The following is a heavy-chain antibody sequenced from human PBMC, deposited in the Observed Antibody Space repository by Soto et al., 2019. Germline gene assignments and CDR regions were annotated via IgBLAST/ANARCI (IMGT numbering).Heavy chain of an antibody. J-gene: IGHJ4*02. V-gene: IGHV3-53*01. CDR2: IHSDGST. Sequence: GGSLRLSCSIAGFTVSDSMSWVRQAPGKGLECVSFIHSDGSTHYTDSVRGRFTISRDNSKNTLYLQMDRLRVDDTAVYFCARDASGPFDYWGQGTLVTVSS. CDR3: ARDASGPFDY. D-gene: IGHD6-25*01. CDR1: GFTVSDS.